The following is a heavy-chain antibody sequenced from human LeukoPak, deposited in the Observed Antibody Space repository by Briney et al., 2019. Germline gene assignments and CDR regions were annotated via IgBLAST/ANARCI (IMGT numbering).Heavy chain of an antibody. CDR1: GGSISSGSYD. D-gene: IGHD3-10*01. CDR2: IYTSGSM. J-gene: IGHJ4*02. V-gene: IGHV4-61*09. CDR3: ARHYMGSHYNRGLDY. Sequence: PSETLSLTCTVSGGSISSGSYDWYWIRQPAGKGLEWIGHIYTSGSMNYNPSLKSRVTISVDTSKNQFSLKLTSVTAADTAVYYCARHYMGSHYNRGLDYWGQGSLVTVSS.